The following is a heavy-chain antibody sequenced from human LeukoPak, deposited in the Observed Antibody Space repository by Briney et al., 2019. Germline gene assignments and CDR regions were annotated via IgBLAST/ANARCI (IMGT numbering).Heavy chain of an antibody. V-gene: IGHV5-51*01. J-gene: IGHJ5*02. CDR2: IYPGDSDT. CDR3: ARRDFYDSSGYWFDP. Sequence: ASVKVSCKASGYTFTSYDINWVRQATGQGLEWMGIIYPGDSDTRYSPSFQGQVTISADKSISTAYLQWRSLKASDTALYYCARRDFYDSSGYWFDPWGQGTLVTVSS. CDR1: GYTFTSYD. D-gene: IGHD3-22*01.